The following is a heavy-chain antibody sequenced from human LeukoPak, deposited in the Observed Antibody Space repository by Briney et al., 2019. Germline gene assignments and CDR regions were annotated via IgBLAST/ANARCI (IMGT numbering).Heavy chain of an antibody. V-gene: IGHV1-24*01. CDR2: FDPEDGET. Sequence: ASVTVSCKVSGYTLTVLSMDWGRQAPGTGIEWMGGFDPEDGETIYAQKFQGRVTMTEDTSTDTAYMELSSLRSDDTAVYYCATSIAVAGGEFDYWGQGTLVTVSS. CDR3: ATSIAVAGGEFDY. D-gene: IGHD6-19*01. CDR1: GYTLTVLS. J-gene: IGHJ4*02.